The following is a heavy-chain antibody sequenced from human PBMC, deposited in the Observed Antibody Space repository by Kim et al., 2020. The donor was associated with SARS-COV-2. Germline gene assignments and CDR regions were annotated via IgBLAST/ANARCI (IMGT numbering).Heavy chain of an antibody. Sequence: RFYGGSVASRFTISSDNAKNSLYLHMSSLRAEDTAIYFCARAGGVGTVDYWGRGTQITVSS. CDR3: ARAGGVGTVDY. D-gene: IGHD1-7*01. V-gene: IGHV3-7*01. CDR2: R. J-gene: IGHJ4*02.